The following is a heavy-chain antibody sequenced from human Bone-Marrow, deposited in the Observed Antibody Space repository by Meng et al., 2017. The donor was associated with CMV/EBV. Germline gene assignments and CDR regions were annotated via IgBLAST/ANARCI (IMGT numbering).Heavy chain of an antibody. V-gene: IGHV3-23*01. D-gene: IGHD6-13*01. CDR3: AKDLIAAAGAPFPVDY. J-gene: IGHJ4*02. Sequence: SGFIFSTYAMSWVRQVPGKGLEWVSTISGGGDNSYYADSVKGRFTISRDNSRSTLYLHMSSLRAEDTAVYYCAKDLIAAAGAPFPVDYWGQGTLVTVSS. CDR2: ISGGGDNS. CDR1: GFIFSTYA.